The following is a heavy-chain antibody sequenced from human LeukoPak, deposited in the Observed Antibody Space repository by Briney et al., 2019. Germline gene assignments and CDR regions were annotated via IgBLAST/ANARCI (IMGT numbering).Heavy chain of an antibody. CDR2: TYSRSKWFN. V-gene: IGHV6-1*01. D-gene: IGHD1-26*01. J-gene: IGHJ4*02. CDR1: GDSVSSKSAS. Sequence: PSQTLSLTCAISGDSVSSKSASWNWIRQSPSRGLEWLGRTYSRSKWFNDYAVSVKSRITISPDTSQNQFSLHLASVTPDDTAVYYCARGTGSLDYWGQGTLVTVSS. CDR3: ARGTGSLDY.